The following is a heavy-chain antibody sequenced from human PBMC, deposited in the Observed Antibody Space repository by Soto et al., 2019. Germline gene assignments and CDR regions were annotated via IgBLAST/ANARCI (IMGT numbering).Heavy chain of an antibody. CDR3: AGGQYYFDY. J-gene: IGHJ4*02. CDR1: EFPFSNYG. CDR2: ISYDGSNK. Sequence: QMQLVESGGGVVQPGRSLRLSCAASEFPFSNYGMHWVRQAPGKGLEWVAHISYDGSNKHYADSVKGRFTISRDNSKNMLFLQMSSLRTEDTAVYYWAGGQYYFDYCGQGTRVSVSS. D-gene: IGHD2-15*01. V-gene: IGHV3-30*03.